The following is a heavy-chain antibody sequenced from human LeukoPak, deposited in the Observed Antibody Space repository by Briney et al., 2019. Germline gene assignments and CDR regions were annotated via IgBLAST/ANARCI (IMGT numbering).Heavy chain of an antibody. D-gene: IGHD6-13*01. CDR3: ATDHGSWIDY. Sequence: PGGSLRLSCAASGFTFSSYSMNWVRQAPGKGLEWVSSISSSSSYIYYADSVKGRFTISRDNAKNSLYLQMNSLRAEDAAVYYCATDHGSWIDYWGQGTLVTVSS. CDR1: GFTFSSYS. CDR2: ISSSSSYI. V-gene: IGHV3-21*01. J-gene: IGHJ4*02.